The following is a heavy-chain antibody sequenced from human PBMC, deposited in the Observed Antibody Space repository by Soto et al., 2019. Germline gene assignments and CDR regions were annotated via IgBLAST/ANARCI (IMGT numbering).Heavy chain of an antibody. J-gene: IGHJ4*02. Sequence: EVQLLESGGGLVQPGGSLRLSCAASGFTFSTYTMSWVRQAPGKGLEWVSVISGSGGSPSYADSVQGRFTISRDNPKNTLYLQMSSLRVEDTAMYYCAKARWSIPNCYVPDYWGQGTLVTVSS. V-gene: IGHV3-23*01. D-gene: IGHD2-21*01. CDR2: ISGSGGSP. CDR3: AKARWSIPNCYVPDY. CDR1: GFTFSTYT.